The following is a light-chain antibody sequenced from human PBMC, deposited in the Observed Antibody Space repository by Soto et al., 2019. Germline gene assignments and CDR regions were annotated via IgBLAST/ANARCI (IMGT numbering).Light chain of an antibody. J-gene: IGLJ1*01. CDR1: SSDVGGYDF. Sequence: QSVLTQPASVSGSPGQSITISCTGTSSDVGGYDFVSWYRQYPGQAPKILIYEVTHRPSGVSDRFSGSKSGNTASLTISGLQADDEADYYCSSYTITSSPVFGPGTKVTVL. V-gene: IGLV2-14*01. CDR2: EVT. CDR3: SSYTITSSPV.